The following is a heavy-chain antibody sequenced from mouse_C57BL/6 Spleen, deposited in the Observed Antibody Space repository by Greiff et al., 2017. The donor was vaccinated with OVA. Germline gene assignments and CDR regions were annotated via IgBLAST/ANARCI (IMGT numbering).Heavy chain of an antibody. CDR2: ISYDGSN. V-gene: IGHV3-6*01. Sequence: DVQLQESGPGLVKPSQSLSLTCSVTGYSITSGYYWNWIRQFPGNKLEWMGYISYDGSNNYNPSLKNRISITRDTSKNQFFLKLDSVTTEDTATYYCARGPGYDAMDYWGQGTSVTVSS. J-gene: IGHJ4*01. D-gene: IGHD3-2*02. CDR3: ARGPGYDAMDY. CDR1: GYSITSGYY.